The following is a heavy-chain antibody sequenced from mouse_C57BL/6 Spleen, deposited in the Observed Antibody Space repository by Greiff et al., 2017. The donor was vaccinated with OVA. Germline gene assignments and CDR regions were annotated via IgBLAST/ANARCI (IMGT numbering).Heavy chain of an antibody. CDR1: GYTFTDYY. Sequence: VQLQQSGPELVKPGASVKISCKASGYTFTDYYMNWVKQSHGKSLEWIGDINPNNGGTSYNQKFKGKATLTVDKSSSTAYMELRSLTSEDSAVYYCARIYYYGSSYGYFDYWGQGTTLTVSS. J-gene: IGHJ2*01. CDR2: INPNNGGT. V-gene: IGHV1-26*01. D-gene: IGHD1-1*01. CDR3: ARIYYYGSSYGYFDY.